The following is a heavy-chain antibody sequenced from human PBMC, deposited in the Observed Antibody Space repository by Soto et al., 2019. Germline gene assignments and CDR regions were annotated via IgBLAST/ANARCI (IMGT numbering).Heavy chain of an antibody. J-gene: IGHJ1*01. D-gene: IGHD1-26*01. CDR3: ASLPMSGATYFQH. CDR2: ISSSSTYT. Sequence: GGSLRLSCAASGFTFSDYYMSWIRQAPGKGLEWVSYISSSSTYTNYADSVKGLFTISRDNAKNSLYLQMNSLRAEDTAVYYCASLPMSGATYFQHWGQGTLVTVSS. V-gene: IGHV3-11*06. CDR1: GFTFSDYY.